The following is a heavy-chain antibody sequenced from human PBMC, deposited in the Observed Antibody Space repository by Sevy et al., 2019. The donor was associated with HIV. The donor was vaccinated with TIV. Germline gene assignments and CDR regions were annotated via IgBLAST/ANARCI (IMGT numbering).Heavy chain of an antibody. Sequence: LRLSCTVSGGSISSGDYYWSWIRQPPGKGLEWIGYIYYSGSTYYNPSLKSRVTISVDTSKNQFSLKLSSVTAADTAVYYCARGRTYYYDSSGPDAFDIWGQGTMVTVSS. CDR3: ARGRTYYYDSSGPDAFDI. V-gene: IGHV4-30-4*01. J-gene: IGHJ3*02. CDR1: GGSISSGDYY. CDR2: IYYSGST. D-gene: IGHD3-22*01.